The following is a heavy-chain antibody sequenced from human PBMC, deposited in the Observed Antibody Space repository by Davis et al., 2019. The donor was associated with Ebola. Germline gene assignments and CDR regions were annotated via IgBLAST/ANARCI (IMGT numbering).Heavy chain of an antibody. CDR1: GFPFSNYA. Sequence: GESLKISCAASGFPFSNYAMHWVRQAPGKGLEWIGVITYDGRSQYYADFARGRFRISRDNSKNELYLEIDTVTREDTAVYFCARDRPIDSWGQGSLVTVSS. V-gene: IGHV3-30*04. CDR3: ARDRPIDS. CDR2: ITYDGRSQ. J-gene: IGHJ4*02.